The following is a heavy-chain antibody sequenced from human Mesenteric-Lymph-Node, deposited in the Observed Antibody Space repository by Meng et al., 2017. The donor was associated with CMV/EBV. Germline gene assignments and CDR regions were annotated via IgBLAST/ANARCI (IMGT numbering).Heavy chain of an antibody. CDR3: TTDPFHDYDDDNWFDR. Sequence: GESLKISCAASGFTFSSYWMSWVRQAPGKGLEWVGRIRSELDGPTTDYAALVKDRFTISRDESKNTVYLQMNSLKSEDTAVYYCTTDPFHDYDDDNWFDRWGQGILVTVSS. CDR1: GFTFSSYW. V-gene: IGHV3-15*01. CDR2: IRSELDGPTT. D-gene: IGHD4-17*01. J-gene: IGHJ5*02.